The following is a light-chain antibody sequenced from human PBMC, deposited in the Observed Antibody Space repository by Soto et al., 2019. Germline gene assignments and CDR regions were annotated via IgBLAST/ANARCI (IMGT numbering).Light chain of an antibody. J-gene: IGKJ2*01. Sequence: DIQMTQSPSTLSASVGDRVTITCRASESISYWLAWYQQKPGKAPKFLIYDASSLKSGVPSRFSGSGSGTEFTLTISSLQPDDFATYYCQQYNGLSYTFGQGTKLEF. CDR2: DAS. CDR1: ESISYW. V-gene: IGKV1-5*01. CDR3: QQYNGLSYT.